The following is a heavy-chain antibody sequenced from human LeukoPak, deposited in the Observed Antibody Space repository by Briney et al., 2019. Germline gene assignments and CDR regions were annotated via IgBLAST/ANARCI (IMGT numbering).Heavy chain of an antibody. CDR2: IYYSGST. J-gene: IGHJ4*02. V-gene: IGHV4-39*01. Sequence: PSETLSLTCTVSGGSISSSSYYWGWIRQPPGKGLEWIGSIYYSGSTYYNPSLKSRVTISVDTSKNQFSLKLSSVTAADTAVYYCARHVGVAATGATYFDYWGQGTLVTVSS. CDR1: GGSISSSSYY. CDR3: ARHVGVAATGATYFDY. D-gene: IGHD2-15*01.